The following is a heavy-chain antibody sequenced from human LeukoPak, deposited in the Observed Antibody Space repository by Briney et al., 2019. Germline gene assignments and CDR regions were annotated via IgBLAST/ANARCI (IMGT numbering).Heavy chain of an antibody. CDR1: GGSIASYY. D-gene: IGHD4-17*01. Sequence: SETLSLTCTVSGGSIASYYWSRIRQFPGKGLEWIGYISYRGSTSYNPSLNSRVSISLDTSKKQFSLKLNSVTAADTAVYYCARDDYGDYVWDVWGKGITVTVSS. V-gene: IGHV4-59*01. J-gene: IGHJ6*04. CDR2: ISYRGST. CDR3: ARDDYGDYVWDV.